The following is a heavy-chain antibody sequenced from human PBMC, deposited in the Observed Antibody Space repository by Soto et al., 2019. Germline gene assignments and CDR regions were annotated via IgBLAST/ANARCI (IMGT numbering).Heavy chain of an antibody. J-gene: IGHJ4*02. CDR2: ISASGGST. D-gene: IGHD3-16*01. CDR3: VKTRLAGGFDY. V-gene: IGHV3-23*01. CDR1: GFTFNNYA. Sequence: EVQLLDSGGGLVQPGGSLRLSCAASGFTFNNYAMSWVRQAPGKGLEWVSSISASGGSTNYAYSVKGRFTISRDNSENTVYLQMNSLRAEDTAVYYCVKTRLAGGFDYWGQGSLVTVSS.